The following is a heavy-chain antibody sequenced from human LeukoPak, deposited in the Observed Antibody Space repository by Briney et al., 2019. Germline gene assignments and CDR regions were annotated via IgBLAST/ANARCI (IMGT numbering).Heavy chain of an antibody. J-gene: IGHJ4*02. CDR1: GFTFSSYA. D-gene: IGHD5-24*01. Sequence: GRSLRLSCAPSGFTFSSYAMHWVRPAPGKGGEWVAVISYDGSNTYYAHSVKGRFTISRDNSKNTLYLQMNSLRAEDTAVYYCARHMERWRQFTHSLDYWGQGTLVTVSS. CDR3: ARHMERWRQFTHSLDY. CDR2: ISYDGSNT. V-gene: IGHV3-30*04.